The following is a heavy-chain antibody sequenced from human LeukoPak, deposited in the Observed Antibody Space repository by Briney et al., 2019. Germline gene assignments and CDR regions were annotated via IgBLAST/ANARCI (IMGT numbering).Heavy chain of an antibody. D-gene: IGHD2-15*01. Sequence: PGGSLRLSCAASGFTFSSYGMHWVRQAPGKGLEWVAFIRYDGSNKYYAGSVKGRFTISRDNSKNTLYLQMNSLRAEDTAVYYCAKVVVVAATGPYYFDYWGQGTLVTVSS. CDR2: IRYDGSNK. J-gene: IGHJ4*02. V-gene: IGHV3-30*02. CDR1: GFTFSSYG. CDR3: AKVVVVAATGPYYFDY.